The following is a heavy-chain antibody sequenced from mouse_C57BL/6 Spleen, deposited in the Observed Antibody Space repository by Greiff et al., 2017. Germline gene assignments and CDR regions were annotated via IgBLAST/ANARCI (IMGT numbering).Heavy chain of an antibody. Sequence: QVHVKQSGAELVRPGASVKLSCKASGYTFTDYYINWVKQRPGQGLEWIARIYPGSGNTYYNEKFKGKATLTAEKSSSTAYMQLSSLTSEDSAVYFCARGYYSNFDYWGQGTTLTVSS. J-gene: IGHJ2*01. CDR3: ARGYYSNFDY. V-gene: IGHV1-76*01. D-gene: IGHD2-5*01. CDR2: IYPGSGNT. CDR1: GYTFTDYY.